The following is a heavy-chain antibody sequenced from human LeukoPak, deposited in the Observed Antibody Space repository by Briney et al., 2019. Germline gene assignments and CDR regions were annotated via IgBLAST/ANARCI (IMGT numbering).Heavy chain of an antibody. CDR2: IYYSGST. CDR3: ARVHAEVGSWYKGENYFDY. D-gene: IGHD6-13*01. Sequence: SETLSLTCTVSGGSISSYYWSWIRQPPGKGLEWIRYIYYSGSTNYNPSLKSRVTISVDTSKNQFSLKLSSVTAADTAVYYCARVHAEVGSWYKGENYFDYWGQGTLVTVSS. CDR1: GGSISSYY. J-gene: IGHJ4*02. V-gene: IGHV4-59*01.